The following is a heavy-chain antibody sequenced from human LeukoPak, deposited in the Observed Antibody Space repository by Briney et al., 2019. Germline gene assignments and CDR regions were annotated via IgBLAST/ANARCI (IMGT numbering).Heavy chain of an antibody. V-gene: IGHV4-59*01. J-gene: IGHJ3*02. Sequence: PTETLSLTCTVSGGSISSYYWSWIRQPPGKGLEWIGYIYNSGSTNYNHSLKSRVTISEDMSNNQFSPKLSSVTAADTAVYYCARALRLWGGNSGIAFDTWGQGTMVTVSS. CDR3: ARALRLWGGNSGIAFDT. CDR2: IYNSGST. D-gene: IGHD4-23*01. CDR1: GGSISSYY.